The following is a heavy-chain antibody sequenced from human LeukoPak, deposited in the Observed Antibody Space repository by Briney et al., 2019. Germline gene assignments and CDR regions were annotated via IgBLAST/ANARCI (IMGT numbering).Heavy chain of an antibody. J-gene: IGHJ3*02. D-gene: IGHD6-13*01. CDR1: GFTFSNYW. Sequence: GGSLRLSCAASGFTFSNYWMSWVSQAPGKGLEWVANIKEDGSETYYVDSVKGRLTTSRDNARNLLHLQMNSLRAEDTAVYYCSRWGTYSSSWLGAFDMWGQGTMVTVSS. V-gene: IGHV3-7*05. CDR2: IKEDGSET. CDR3: SRWGTYSSSWLGAFDM.